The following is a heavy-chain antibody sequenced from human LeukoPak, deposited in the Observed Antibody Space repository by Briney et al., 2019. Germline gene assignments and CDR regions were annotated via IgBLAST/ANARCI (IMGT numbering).Heavy chain of an antibody. D-gene: IGHD6-13*01. Sequence: SETLSLTCTVSGGSISDYFLNWIRQPAGKGLEWIGRTYNSGSTNYNPSLKSRVTMSLDTSKNQFSLKLSSVTAADTAVYYCASIDSSWYFTWGQGALVTDSS. CDR1: GGSISDYF. CDR3: ASIDSSWYFT. CDR2: TYNSGST. J-gene: IGHJ5*02. V-gene: IGHV4-4*07.